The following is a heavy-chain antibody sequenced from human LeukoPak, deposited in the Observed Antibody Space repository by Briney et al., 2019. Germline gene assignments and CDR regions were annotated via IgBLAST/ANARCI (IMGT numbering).Heavy chain of an antibody. V-gene: IGHV3-53*01. CDR1: GFTVSSNY. CDR2: IYSGGST. D-gene: IGHD3-3*01. J-gene: IGHJ4*02. Sequence: GGSLRLSCAASGFTVSSNYMSWVRQAPGKGLEWVSVIYSGGSTYYADSVKGRFTISRDNSKNTLYLQMNSLRAEDTAVYYCARLGLPEPEGSRYNTDYWGQGILVTVSS. CDR3: ARLGLPEPEGSRYNTDY.